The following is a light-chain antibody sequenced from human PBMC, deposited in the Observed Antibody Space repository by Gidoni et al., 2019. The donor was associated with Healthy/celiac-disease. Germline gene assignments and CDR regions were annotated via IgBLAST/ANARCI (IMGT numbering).Light chain of an antibody. V-gene: IGLV3-25*03. CDR3: QSADSSGTYVV. CDR2: KDS. CDR1: ALPKQY. Sequence: SYELTQPPSVSVSPGQTARITCSGDALPKQYAYWYQQKPGQEPVLVIYKDSERPSGIPERFSGSSSGTTVTLTISGVQAEDEADYYCQSADSSGTYVVFGGGTKLTVL. J-gene: IGLJ2*01.